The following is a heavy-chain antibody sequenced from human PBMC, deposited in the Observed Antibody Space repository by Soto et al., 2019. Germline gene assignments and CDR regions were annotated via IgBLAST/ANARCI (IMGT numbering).Heavy chain of an antibody. Sequence: GXSVKVSCKASGYTFTCYYMHWVRQAPGQGLEWMGWINPNSGGTNYAQKFQGRVTMTRDTSISTAYMELSRLRSDDTAVYYCARDLDTAMASKGMDVWGQGTTVTVSS. V-gene: IGHV1-2*02. CDR1: GYTFTCYY. D-gene: IGHD5-18*01. CDR3: ARDLDTAMASKGMDV. CDR2: INPNSGGT. J-gene: IGHJ6*02.